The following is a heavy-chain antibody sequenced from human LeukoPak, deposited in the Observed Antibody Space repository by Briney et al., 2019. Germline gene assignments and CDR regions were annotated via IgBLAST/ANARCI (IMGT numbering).Heavy chain of an antibody. Sequence: ASVKVSCKASGYTFTSYGISWVRQAPGQGLEWMGWISAYNGNTNYAQKLQGRVTMTTDTSTSTAYMELSSLRSEDTAVYYCARAVRQQWLPRSYYYYYMDVWGKGTTVTVSS. CDR2: ISAYNGNT. J-gene: IGHJ6*03. CDR1: GYTFTSYG. CDR3: ARAVRQQWLPRSYYYYYMDV. V-gene: IGHV1-18*01. D-gene: IGHD6-19*01.